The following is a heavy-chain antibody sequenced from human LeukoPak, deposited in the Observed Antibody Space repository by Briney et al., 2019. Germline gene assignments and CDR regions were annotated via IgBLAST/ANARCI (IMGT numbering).Heavy chain of an antibody. CDR2: MNPNSGNT. J-gene: IGHJ6*02. CDR3: ARGFGKQLWRHYYGMDV. CDR1: GYTFTSYD. Sequence: ASVKVSCKASGYTFTSYDINWVRQATGQGLEWMGWMNPNSGNTGYAQKFQGRATMTRNTSISTAYMELSSLRSEDTAVYYCARGFGKQLWRHYYGMDVWGQGTTVTVSS. V-gene: IGHV1-8*01. D-gene: IGHD5-18*01.